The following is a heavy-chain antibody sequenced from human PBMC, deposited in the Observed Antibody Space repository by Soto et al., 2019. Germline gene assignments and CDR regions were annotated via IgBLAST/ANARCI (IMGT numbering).Heavy chain of an antibody. CDR1: TCTYY. D-gene: IGHD1-26*01. CDR3: ARSRATRQPFDY. Sequence: TCTYYWSWIRQPPGKALEWIGYIYYTGSPTYNPSLKSRVTISEDTSKKTVSLKLTSVTAEDTAVYYCARSRATRQPFDYWGQGTQVTVSS. V-gene: IGHV4-59*01. CDR2: IYYTGSP. J-gene: IGHJ4*02.